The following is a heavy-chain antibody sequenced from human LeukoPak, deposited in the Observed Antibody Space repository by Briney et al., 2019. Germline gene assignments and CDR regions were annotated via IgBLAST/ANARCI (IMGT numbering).Heavy chain of an antibody. D-gene: IGHD3-3*01. CDR2: ITANGDTT. CDR1: GFTVSSNY. Sequence: PGGSLRLSCAASGFTVSSNYMSWVRQAPGKGLDWVSSITANGDTTYYADSVKGRFTISRDNSKNTLYLQMSSLRAEDTAVYYCATFGVIVRNNYFDYWGQGALVAVSS. J-gene: IGHJ4*02. CDR3: ATFGVIVRNNYFDY. V-gene: IGHV3-23*01.